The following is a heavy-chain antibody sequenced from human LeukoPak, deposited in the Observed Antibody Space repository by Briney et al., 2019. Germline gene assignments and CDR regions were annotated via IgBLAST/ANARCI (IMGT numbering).Heavy chain of an antibody. D-gene: IGHD1-26*01. CDR1: GFTFSSYG. Sequence: PGGSLRLSCAASGFTFSSYGMHWVRQAPGKGLEWVAFIRYDGSNKYYADSVKGRFTISRDNSKNTLYLQMNSLRAEDTAVYYCAKDLLGAGAYYYYYMDVWGKGTTVTVSS. CDR2: IRYDGSNK. V-gene: IGHV3-30*02. CDR3: AKDLLGAGAYYYYYMDV. J-gene: IGHJ6*03.